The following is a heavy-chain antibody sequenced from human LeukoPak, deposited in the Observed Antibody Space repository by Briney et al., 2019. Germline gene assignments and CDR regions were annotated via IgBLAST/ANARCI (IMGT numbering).Heavy chain of an antibody. CDR3: ARGSEWEPLYYFDY. D-gene: IGHD1-26*01. CDR2: ISSSSGYI. CDR1: GFTFSSYA. J-gene: IGHJ4*02. V-gene: IGHV3-21*06. Sequence: PGGSLRPSCAASGFTFSSYAMHWVRQTPGKGLEWVSLISSSSGYIYYTDSVKGRFTISRDNAKNSLYLQMNSLRAEDSAVYYCARGSEWEPLYYFDYWGQGSLVTVSS.